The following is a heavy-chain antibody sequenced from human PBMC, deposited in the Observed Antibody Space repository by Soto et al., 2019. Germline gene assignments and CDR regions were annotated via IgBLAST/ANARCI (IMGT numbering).Heavy chain of an antibody. Sequence: QVQLQQWGAGLLKPSETLSLTCAVYGGSFSGYYWSWIRQPPGKGLEWIGEINHSGSTNYNPSLKSRVTISVDSYKNQFSLKLSSVAAADTAVYYCARVPRYYCGNSPFDCWGQGTLVTVSS. CDR2: INHSGST. CDR3: ARVPRYYCGNSPFDC. V-gene: IGHV4-34*01. J-gene: IGHJ4*02. D-gene: IGHD2-21*02. CDR1: GGSFSGYY.